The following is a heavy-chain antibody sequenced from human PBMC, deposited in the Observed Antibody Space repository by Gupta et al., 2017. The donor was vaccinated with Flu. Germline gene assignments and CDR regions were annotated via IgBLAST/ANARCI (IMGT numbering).Heavy chain of an antibody. CDR2: IKSKTDARAT. V-gene: IGHV3-15*01. J-gene: IGHJ3*01. Sequence: EVHLVESGGGLVKPGGSLTLSCADSVFTFSNAWMNWVRQAPGKVLEWGGRIKSKTDARATDYATPVKVRFTSSRDDSKNMLFLQMNSLKPEDTAVYYCTTDWGRKTFWGQGTLVTVSS. D-gene: IGHD3-16*01. CDR3: TTDWGRKTF. CDR1: VFTFSNAW.